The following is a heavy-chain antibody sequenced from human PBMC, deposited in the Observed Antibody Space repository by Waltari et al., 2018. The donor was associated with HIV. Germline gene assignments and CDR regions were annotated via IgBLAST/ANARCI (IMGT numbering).Heavy chain of an antibody. D-gene: IGHD3-10*01. CDR1: GGSLTDFY. CDR2: INQSWRS. V-gene: IGHV4-34*01. CDR3: ARESRRRIRQGGINWFDP. J-gene: IGHJ5*02. Sequence: QVQLQQWGAGQLKASETLSLTCAVYGGSLTDFYWTWIRQCPGRGLEWIAEINQSWRSDFNPSLKSRVTIAIDPAKKQFSLTLKSVTAADTGVYYCARESRRRIRQGGINWFDPWGQGTPVNVLS.